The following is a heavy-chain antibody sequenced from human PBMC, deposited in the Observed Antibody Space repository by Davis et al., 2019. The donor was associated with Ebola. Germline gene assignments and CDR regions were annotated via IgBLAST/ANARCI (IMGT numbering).Heavy chain of an antibody. CDR3: AKNDGPIIVLASVSGYYGMDV. Sequence: PGGSLRLSCAASGFTFRGYGMHWVRQAPGKGLEWVAFIRYDGSMKYYADSVKGRFTISRDNSKNTLFLQMNSLSAEDTAVYYCAKNDGPIIVLASVSGYYGMDVWGQGTTVTVSS. CDR2: IRYDGSMK. J-gene: IGHJ6*02. V-gene: IGHV3-30*02. CDR1: GFTFRGYG. D-gene: IGHD3-3*02.